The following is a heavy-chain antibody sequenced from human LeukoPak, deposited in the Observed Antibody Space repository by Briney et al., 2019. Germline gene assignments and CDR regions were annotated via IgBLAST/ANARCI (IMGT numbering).Heavy chain of an antibody. CDR1: GGSISSGGYY. D-gene: IGHD3-3*01. CDR3: ARRVQTNYDFWSGYYFDY. J-gene: IGHJ4*02. V-gene: IGHV4-30-2*01. CDR2: IYHSGST. Sequence: PSETLSLTCTVSGGSISSGGYYWSWIRQPPGKGLEWIGYIYHSGSTYYNPSLESRVTISVDRSKNQFSLKLSSVTAADTAVYYCARRVQTNYDFWSGYYFDYWGQGTLVTVSS.